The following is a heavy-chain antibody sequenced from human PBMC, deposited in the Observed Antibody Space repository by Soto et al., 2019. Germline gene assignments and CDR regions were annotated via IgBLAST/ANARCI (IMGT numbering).Heavy chain of an antibody. CDR2: ISGSGGST. D-gene: IGHD3-16*01. CDR1: GFTFSSYA. J-gene: IGHJ4*02. V-gene: IGHV3-23*01. Sequence: EVQLLESGGGLVQPGGSLRLSCAASGFTFSSYAMSWVRQAPGKGLEWVSAISGSGGSTYYADSVKGRFPIPKDHLKNRLYPEKNSLRAGDTAVYHGAKRGGEGDYFYYWGQGTLVTVSS. CDR3: AKRGGEGDYFYY.